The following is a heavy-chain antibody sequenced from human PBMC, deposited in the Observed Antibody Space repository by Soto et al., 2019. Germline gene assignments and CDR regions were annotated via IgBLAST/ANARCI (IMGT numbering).Heavy chain of an antibody. CDR3: ARLRVFSNYAYYTYYYMHS. J-gene: IGHJ6*02. D-gene: IGHD4-4*01. Sequence: PWESLKSSCKGSGYSFTSYWIGWVRQMPGKGLEWMGIIYPGDSDTRYSPSFQGQVTISADKSISTAYLQWSSLKASDTAMYYCARLRVFSNYAYYTYYYMHSLGHAITVTV. V-gene: IGHV5-51*01. CDR1: GYSFTSYW. CDR2: IYPGDSDT.